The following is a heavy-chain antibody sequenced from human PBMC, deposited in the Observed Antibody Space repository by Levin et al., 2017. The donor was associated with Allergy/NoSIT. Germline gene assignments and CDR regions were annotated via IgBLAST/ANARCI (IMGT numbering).Heavy chain of an antibody. Sequence: GESLKISCAASGFTFSTYAMSWVRQAPGKGLEWVSAVSHSGGSTYYADSVKGRFTISRDNSKNTLYLQMNSLRAEDTAVYYCAKGRAGSGYYPLTWFDPWGQGTLVTVSS. CDR2: VSHSGGST. V-gene: IGHV3-23*01. CDR3: AKGRAGSGYYPLTWFDP. CDR1: GFTFSTYA. J-gene: IGHJ5*02. D-gene: IGHD3-22*01.